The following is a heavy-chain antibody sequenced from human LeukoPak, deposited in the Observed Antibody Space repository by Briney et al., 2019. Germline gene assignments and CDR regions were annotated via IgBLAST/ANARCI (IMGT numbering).Heavy chain of an antibody. Sequence: SGGSLRLSCAASGFTVSSNYMSWVRQAPGKGLEWVSVIYSGGSTYYAGSVKGRFTISRDNSKNTLYLQMNSLRAEDTAVYYCARGQIAAPPDYWGQGTLVTVSS. CDR2: IYSGGST. J-gene: IGHJ4*02. D-gene: IGHD6-6*01. CDR3: ARGQIAAPPDY. V-gene: IGHV3-53*01. CDR1: GFTVSSNY.